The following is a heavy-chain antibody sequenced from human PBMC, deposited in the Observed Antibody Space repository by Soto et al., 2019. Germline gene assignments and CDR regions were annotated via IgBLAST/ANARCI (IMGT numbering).Heavy chain of an antibody. V-gene: IGHV1-58*01. Sequence: SVKVSCKASGFTFSNSAVQWVRQARGQRLEWMGWIVVGAGNTNYAQELQGRLTITRDVSTNTAYMELRGLRSEDTAVYYCAAELYSGRRCCSFDIWGQGTMVTVSS. CDR1: GFTFSNSA. D-gene: IGHD1-26*01. CDR3: AAELYSGRRCCSFDI. J-gene: IGHJ3*02. CDR2: IVVGAGNT.